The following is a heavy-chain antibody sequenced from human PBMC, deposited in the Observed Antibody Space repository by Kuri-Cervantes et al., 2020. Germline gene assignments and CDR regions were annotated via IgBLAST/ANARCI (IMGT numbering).Heavy chain of an antibody. CDR3: ARDLNYYDSSGYSI. Sequence: GESLKISCAASGFTFSDYYMSWIRQAPGKGLEWVSYISSSGSTIYYADSVKGRFTISRDDAENSLYLQMNSLRAEDTAVYYCARDLNYYDSSGYSIWGQGTLVTVSS. CDR2: ISSSGSTI. J-gene: IGHJ4*02. D-gene: IGHD3-22*01. V-gene: IGHV3-11*01. CDR1: GFTFSDYY.